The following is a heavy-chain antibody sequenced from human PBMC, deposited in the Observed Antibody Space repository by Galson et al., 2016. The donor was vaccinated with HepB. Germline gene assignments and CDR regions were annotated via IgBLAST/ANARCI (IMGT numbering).Heavy chain of an antibody. V-gene: IGHV3-33*01. CDR3: VRARGSHASGIGH. Sequence: SLRLSCAASGFTFSNYAIHWVRQTPGQGLEWVAVIWYDGSNKYYSDSVRGRFTISRDNSKNTSYLQMNSLRAADTAVYYCVRARGSHASGIGHWGQGTLVTVSS. D-gene: IGHD3-10*01. CDR2: IWYDGSNK. J-gene: IGHJ4*02. CDR1: GFTFSNYA.